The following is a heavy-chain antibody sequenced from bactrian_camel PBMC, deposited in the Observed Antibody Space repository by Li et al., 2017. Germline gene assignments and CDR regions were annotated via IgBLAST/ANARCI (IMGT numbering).Heavy chain of an antibody. CDR2: VDMGTIYY. D-gene: IGHD6*01. Sequence: VQLVESGGGSVQSGGSLRLSCISSGLTYSSYCMGGFRQAPGKQRERIAIVDMGTIYYSYAYSVKGRFTISQDTAKNTVDLQMTSLIPEDTAIYYCAARQGNWYGGRCPLEKERYNYWGQGTQVTVS. V-gene: IGHV3S42*01. CDR3: AARQGNWYGGRCPLEKERYNY. J-gene: IGHJ4*01. CDR1: GLTYSSYC.